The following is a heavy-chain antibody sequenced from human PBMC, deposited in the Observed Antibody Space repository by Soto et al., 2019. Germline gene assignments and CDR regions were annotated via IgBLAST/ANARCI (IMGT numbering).Heavy chain of an antibody. V-gene: IGHV1-69*01. CDR2: IIPFFGTP. CDR1: GGGTLSNDG. D-gene: IGHD2-21*02. J-gene: IGHJ4*02. CDR3: AREVVTETTWESFDS. Sequence: QVHLVQSGADVRKSGSSVRVSCTASGGGTLSNDGISWVRQAPGQGLEWLGRIIPFFGTPDYSQSFQGRLTITADASTGTVYMDLRSLKSDDTAVYYCAREVVTETTWESFDSWGQGTLVTVSS.